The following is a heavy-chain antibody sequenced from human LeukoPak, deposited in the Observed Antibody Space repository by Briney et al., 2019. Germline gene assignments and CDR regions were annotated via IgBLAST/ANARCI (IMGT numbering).Heavy chain of an antibody. J-gene: IGHJ4*02. CDR1: GGTFSSYA. CDR3: ARVYLGVTMIVVVMGDY. CDR2: ISAYNGNT. V-gene: IGHV1-18*01. D-gene: IGHD3-22*01. Sequence: ASVKLSCKASGGTFSSYAITWARQAPGQGLEWMGWISAYNGNTNYPQKLQGRVTMTTDTSTRTAYMELRSLRSDDTAVYYCARVYLGVTMIVVVMGDYWGQGTLVTVSS.